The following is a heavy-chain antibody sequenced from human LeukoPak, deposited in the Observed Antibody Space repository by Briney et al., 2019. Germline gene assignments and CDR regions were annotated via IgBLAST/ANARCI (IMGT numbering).Heavy chain of an antibody. J-gene: IGHJ4*02. CDR2: ISSSSSTI. CDR1: GFTFSSYS. Sequence: PGGSLRLSCAASGFTFSSYSMNWVRQAPGKGLEWVSYISSSSSTIYYADSVKGRFTISRDNAKNSLYLQMNSLRAEDTAVYYCARVRDVGTFDYWGQGTLVTVSS. CDR3: ARVRDVGTFDY. D-gene: IGHD7-27*01. V-gene: IGHV3-48*04.